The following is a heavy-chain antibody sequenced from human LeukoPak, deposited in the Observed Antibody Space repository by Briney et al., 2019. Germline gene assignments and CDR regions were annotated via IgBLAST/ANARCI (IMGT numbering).Heavy chain of an antibody. CDR3: TSTLGY. Sequence: GGSLRLSCAASGFTFSNAWMTWVRQAPGKGLEWVGRIKTKTDGGTTDYATAVKDRFTISRDDSNNTLYLQMNSLRPDDTTVYYCTSTLGYWGQGTLVTVSS. V-gene: IGHV3-15*01. CDR2: IKTKTDGGTT. D-gene: IGHD7-27*01. J-gene: IGHJ4*02. CDR1: GFTFSNAW.